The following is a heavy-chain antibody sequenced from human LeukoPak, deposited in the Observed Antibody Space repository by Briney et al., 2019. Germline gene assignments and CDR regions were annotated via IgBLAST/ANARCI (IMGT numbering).Heavy chain of an antibody. V-gene: IGHV4-31*03. CDR2: IYYSGST. D-gene: IGHD3-10*01. Sequence: SETLSLTCTVSGGSISSGGYYWSWIRQHPGKGLEWIGYIYYSGSTYYNPSLKSRVIISVDTSKNQFSLKLSSVTAADTAVYYCARLLWFGELFLGRFDPWGQGTLVTVSS. CDR1: GGSISSGGYY. CDR3: ARLLWFGELFLGRFDP. J-gene: IGHJ5*02.